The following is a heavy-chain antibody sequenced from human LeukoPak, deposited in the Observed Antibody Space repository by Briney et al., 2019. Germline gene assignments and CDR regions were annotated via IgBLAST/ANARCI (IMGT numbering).Heavy chain of an antibody. D-gene: IGHD6-25*01. CDR1: GFTFSSYE. CDR3: ARGVRRRPDAFNI. Sequence: EGSLRLSCAASGFTFSSYEVNWVRQAPGKGLEWASYISSSSSTIYYADSVKGRFTISRDNAKNSLYLQMNSLRAEDTAVYYCARGVRRRPDAFNIWGQGTMVTVSS. CDR2: ISSSSSTI. J-gene: IGHJ3*02. V-gene: IGHV3-48*01.